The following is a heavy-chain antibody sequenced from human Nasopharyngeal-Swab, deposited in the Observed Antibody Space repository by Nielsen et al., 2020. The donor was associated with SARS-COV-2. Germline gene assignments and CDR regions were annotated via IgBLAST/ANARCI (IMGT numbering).Heavy chain of an antibody. D-gene: IGHD4-17*01. V-gene: IGHV3-48*03. CDR2: ISSSGSTI. CDR1: GFTFSSYE. CDR3: ASGGCGDYDAYYYGMDV. Sequence: GESLKISCAASGFTFSSYEMNWVRQAPGKGLEWVSYISSSGSTIYYADSVKGRFTISRDNAKNSLYLQMNSLRAEDTAVYYCASGGCGDYDAYYYGMDVWGQGTTVTVSS. J-gene: IGHJ6*02.